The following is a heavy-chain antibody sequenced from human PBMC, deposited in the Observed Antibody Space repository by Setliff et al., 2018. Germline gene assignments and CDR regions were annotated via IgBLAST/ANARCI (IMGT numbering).Heavy chain of an antibody. V-gene: IGHV1-69*13. J-gene: IGHJ6*04. CDR3: ARVQWEIAVKFHYNRMDV. Sequence: SVKVSCKASGYTFTGYYMHWVRQAPGQGLEWMGGIIPMFRTPEYAQKFQGRVTISADESRTAVYMELSSLRFDDTAVYYCARVQWEIAVKFHYNRMDVWGEGTQVTVSS. CDR2: IIPMFRTP. D-gene: IGHD1-26*01. CDR1: GYTFTGYY.